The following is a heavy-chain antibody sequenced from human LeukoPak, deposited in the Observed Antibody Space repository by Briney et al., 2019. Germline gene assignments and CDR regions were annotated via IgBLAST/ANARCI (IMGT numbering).Heavy chain of an antibody. CDR3: AKDPFFDY. V-gene: IGHV3-23*01. J-gene: IGHJ4*02. CDR2: ISGSGSYT. Sequence: QAGGSLRLSCAASGFTFSSNAMTWVRQAPGKGLEWVSGISGSGSYTYYADSVKGRFTISRDNSKNTLYLQMNSLRAEDTAIYYCAKDPFFDYWGQGTLVTVSS. CDR1: GFTFSSNA.